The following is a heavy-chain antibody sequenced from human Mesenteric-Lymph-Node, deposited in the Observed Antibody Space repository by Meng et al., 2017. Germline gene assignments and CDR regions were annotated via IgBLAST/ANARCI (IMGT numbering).Heavy chain of an antibody. Sequence: QVQLVQSGAEVKNTGASVKVYCKTSGYSFTTYGIHWVRHAPGQSLEWMGWVNAASGNTRYSQKFQDRVTINRDTSASSAYMEVSSLRSEDTAVYYCAKSSLHAGTLYFDSWGQGTLVTVSS. J-gene: IGHJ4*02. CDR2: VNAASGNT. V-gene: IGHV1-3*01. D-gene: IGHD2-21*02. CDR3: AKSSLHAGTLYFDS. CDR1: GYSFTTYG.